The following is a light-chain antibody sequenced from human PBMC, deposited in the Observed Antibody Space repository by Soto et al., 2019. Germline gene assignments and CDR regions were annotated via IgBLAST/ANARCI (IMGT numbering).Light chain of an antibody. Sequence: EIVMTQSPATLSVSPGERATLSCRASQSVSSNLAWYQQKPGQAPRLLIYGASTRAPGIPARFSGSGSGTEVALPISSLQSEDFAVYYCQQYNNWPPWTFGQGTKVEIK. CDR3: QQYNNWPPWT. V-gene: IGKV3-15*01. CDR2: GAS. J-gene: IGKJ1*01. CDR1: QSVSSN.